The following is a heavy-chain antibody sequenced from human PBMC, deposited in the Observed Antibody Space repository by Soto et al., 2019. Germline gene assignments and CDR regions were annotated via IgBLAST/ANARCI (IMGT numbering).Heavy chain of an antibody. CDR1: GYTFTSYY. J-gene: IGHJ4*02. V-gene: IGHV1-46*01. Sequence: ASVKLSCKASGYTFTSYYMHWVRQAPGQELEWMGIINPSGGSTSYAQKFQGRVTMTRDTSTSTVYMELSSLRSEDTAVYYCATLPWTTVTPNYWGQGTLVTVSS. CDR2: INPSGGST. D-gene: IGHD4-17*01. CDR3: ATLPWTTVTPNY.